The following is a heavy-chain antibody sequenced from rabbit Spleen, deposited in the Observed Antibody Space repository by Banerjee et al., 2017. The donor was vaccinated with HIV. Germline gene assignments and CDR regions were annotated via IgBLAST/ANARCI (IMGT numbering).Heavy chain of an antibody. V-gene: IGHV1S45*01. CDR3: ARDSGSSFSSYGMDL. D-gene: IGHD8-1*01. J-gene: IGHJ6*01. Sequence: QQQLEESEGGLVKPGASLTLTCTASGFSFSSSYWICWVRQAPGKGLEWISCIAGGSSGFTYSATWAKGRFTISKTSSTTVTLQMTSLTVADRATYFCARDSGSSFSSYGMDLWGPGTLVTVS. CDR2: IAGGSSGFT. CDR1: GFSFSSSYW.